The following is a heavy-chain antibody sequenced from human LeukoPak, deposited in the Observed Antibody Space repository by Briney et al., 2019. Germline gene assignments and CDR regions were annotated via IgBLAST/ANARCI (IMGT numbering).Heavy chain of an antibody. J-gene: IGHJ5*02. CDR3: ARGYCSSTSCPRSFDP. D-gene: IGHD2-2*01. CDR2: IYSGGST. V-gene: IGHV3-53*05. CDR1: GFTVSSNY. Sequence: GGSLRLSCAASGFTVSSNYMSWVRQAPGKGLEWVSVIYSGGSTYYADSVKGRFTISRDNSKNTLYLQMNSLRAEDTAVYYCARGYCSSTSCPRSFDPWGQGTLVTVSS.